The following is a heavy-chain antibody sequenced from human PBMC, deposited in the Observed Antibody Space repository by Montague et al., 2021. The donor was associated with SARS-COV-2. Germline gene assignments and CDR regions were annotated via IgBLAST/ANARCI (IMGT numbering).Heavy chain of an antibody. J-gene: IGHJ5*02. V-gene: IGHV4-39*07. D-gene: IGHD3-10*01. Sequence: SETLSLTCTVSGGSITTTSYYWGWIRQPPGQGLEWIGSIYYSGTSDYTPSLQSRVTISVDTSKNQFSLRLVAVSAADTAMYYCARDVGVSNNEVWFDPWGQGTLLTVSS. CDR1: GGSITTTSYY. CDR2: IYYSGTS. CDR3: ARDVGVSNNEVWFDP.